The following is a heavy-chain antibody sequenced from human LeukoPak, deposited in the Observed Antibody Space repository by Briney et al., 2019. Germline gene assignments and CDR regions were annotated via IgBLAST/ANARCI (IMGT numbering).Heavy chain of an antibody. D-gene: IGHD2-21*01. CDR2: IKQDGSEK. CDR1: GFTFSNFN. CDR3: ARYCGGDCYGMDV. Sequence: GGSLRLSCAASGFTFSNFNMNWVRQAPGKGLEWVANIKQDGSEKDYVDSVKGRFTISRDNAQNSLYLQMHSLRAEDTAVYYCARYCGGDCYGMDVWGQGTTVTVSS. J-gene: IGHJ6*02. V-gene: IGHV3-7*01.